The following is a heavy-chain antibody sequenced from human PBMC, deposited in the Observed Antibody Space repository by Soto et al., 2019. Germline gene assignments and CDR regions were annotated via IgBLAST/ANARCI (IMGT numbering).Heavy chain of an antibody. Sequence: EVQLLESGGVLVQPGGSLRLSCAASGFSFSGYAMTWVRQAPGKGLEWVSTTGASGRTTYYADSVKGRFTVSRDNSENTRDLQMSSLRADDTAVYYCATVHNTSRSFDYWGQGTLVTVSS. D-gene: IGHD1-20*01. V-gene: IGHV3-23*01. J-gene: IGHJ4*02. CDR3: ATVHNTSRSFDY. CDR2: TGASGRTT. CDR1: GFSFSGYA.